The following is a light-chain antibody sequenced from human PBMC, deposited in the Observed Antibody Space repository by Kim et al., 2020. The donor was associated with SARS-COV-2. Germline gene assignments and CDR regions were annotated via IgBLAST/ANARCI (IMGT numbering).Light chain of an antibody. CDR3: AIWDDPKSAGVI. CDR2: RDN. V-gene: IGLV1-47*01. CDR1: SSNIDIVY. Sequence: RVTISCSGGSSNIDIVYFFWYQHLPGMAPNLLIYRDNLRPSGVPDRFSGSKSGTSASLTISGLRSEDEGDYYGAIWDDPKSAGVIFGGGTQLTVL. J-gene: IGLJ2*01.